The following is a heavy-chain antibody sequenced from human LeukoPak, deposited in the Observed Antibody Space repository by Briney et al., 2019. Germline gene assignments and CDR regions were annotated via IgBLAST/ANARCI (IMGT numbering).Heavy chain of an antibody. CDR2: ISYDGSNK. CDR1: GFTFSSYG. V-gene: IGHV3-30*18. Sequence: GRSLRLSCAASGFTFSSYGMHWVRQAPGKGLEWVAVISYDGSNKYYADSVKGRFTISRDNSKNTLYLQMNSLRAEDTAVYYCAKDIGQLGYCSGGSCYRGAFDAFDIWGQGTMVTVSS. CDR3: AKDIGQLGYCSGGSCYRGAFDAFDI. J-gene: IGHJ3*02. D-gene: IGHD2-15*01.